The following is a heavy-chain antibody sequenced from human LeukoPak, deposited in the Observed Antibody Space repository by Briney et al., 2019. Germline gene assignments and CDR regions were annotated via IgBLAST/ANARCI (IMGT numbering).Heavy chain of an antibody. CDR1: GFTFSSYA. CDR2: ISGSGGST. D-gene: IGHD2-2*01. V-gene: IGHV3-23*01. Sequence: GGSLRLSCAASGFTFSSYAMSWVRQAPGKGLEWVSAISGSGGSTYYADSVKGRFTISRDNSKNTLYLQMNSLRAEDTAVYYCARDLAGNQHAFDIWGQGTMVTVSS. CDR3: ARDLAGNQHAFDI. J-gene: IGHJ3*02.